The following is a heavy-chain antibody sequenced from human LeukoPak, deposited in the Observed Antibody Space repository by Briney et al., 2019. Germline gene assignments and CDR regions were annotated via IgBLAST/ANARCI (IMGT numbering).Heavy chain of an antibody. CDR1: GFTVSSYA. J-gene: IGHJ3*02. D-gene: IGHD2-15*01. V-gene: IGHV3-23*01. Sequence: GGSLRLSCAASGFTVSSYAMSWVRQAPGKGLDWVSTISSSGGRTYYADSVKGRFTISRDNSKNTLYPQMNSLRAEDTAVYYCAREYCSGGSCYSDAFDIWGQGTMVTV. CDR2: ISSSGGRT. CDR3: AREYCSGGSCYSDAFDI.